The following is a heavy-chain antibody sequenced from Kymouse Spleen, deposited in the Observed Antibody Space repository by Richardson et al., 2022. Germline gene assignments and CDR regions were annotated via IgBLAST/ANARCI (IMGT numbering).Heavy chain of an antibody. Sequence: EVQLVESGGGLVQPGRSLRLSCAASGFTFDDYAMHWVRQAPGKGLEWVSGISWNSGSIGYADSVKGRFTISRDNAKNSLYLQMNSLRAEDTALYYCAKDLITFGGVIAFDYWGQGTLVTVSS. CDR2: ISWNSGSI. V-gene: IGHV3-9*01. D-gene: IGHD3-16*02. J-gene: IGHJ4*02. CDR1: GFTFDDYA. CDR3: AKDLITFGGVIAFDY.